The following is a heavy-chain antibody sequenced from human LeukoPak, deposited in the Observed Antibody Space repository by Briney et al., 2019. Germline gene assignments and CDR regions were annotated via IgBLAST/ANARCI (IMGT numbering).Heavy chain of an antibody. CDR2: IKQDGSEK. Sequence: GGSLRLSCAASGFTFSSYWMSWVRQAPGKGLEWVANIKQDGSEKYYVGSVKGRFTISRDNAQNSVFLQMDSLRVDDTAVYYCARWVSQYYFDYWGQGTHVTVSS. D-gene: IGHD2-21*01. CDR3: ARWVSQYYFDY. J-gene: IGHJ4*02. CDR1: GFTFSSYW. V-gene: IGHV3-7*01.